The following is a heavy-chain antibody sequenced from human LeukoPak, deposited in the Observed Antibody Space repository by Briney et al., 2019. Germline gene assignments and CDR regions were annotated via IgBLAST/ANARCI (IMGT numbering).Heavy chain of an antibody. J-gene: IGHJ4*02. D-gene: IGHD6-19*01. V-gene: IGHV1-18*04. Sequence: GASVKVSCKASGYTFAGYYMHWVRQAPGQGLEWMGWISAYNGNTNYAQKLQGRVTMTTDTSTSTAYMELRSLRSDDTAVYYCARDRVQWLVLALDFDYWGQGTLVTVSS. CDR1: GYTFAGYY. CDR2: ISAYNGNT. CDR3: ARDRVQWLVLALDFDY.